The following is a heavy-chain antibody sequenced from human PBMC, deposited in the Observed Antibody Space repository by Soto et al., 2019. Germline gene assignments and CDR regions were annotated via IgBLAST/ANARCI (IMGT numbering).Heavy chain of an antibody. CDR3: AKTTGWPGFDY. Sequence: SETVSRTCTVSGDSNSSNSYYWGWIRQPPGKGLESIANIYYDGNTYYNPSLKSRVTISVDTSKNQFSLKLTSVTAADTAVYYCAKTTGWPGFDYWSQGTLVTVSS. CDR1: GDSNSSNSYY. J-gene: IGHJ4*02. V-gene: IGHV4-39*07. CDR2: IYYDGNT. D-gene: IGHD6-19*01.